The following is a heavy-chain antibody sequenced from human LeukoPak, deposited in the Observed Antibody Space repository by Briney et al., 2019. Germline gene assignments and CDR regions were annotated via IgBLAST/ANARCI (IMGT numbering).Heavy chain of an antibody. CDR2: ISGSDGST. CDR3: AKDLFAYYDILTGYYTRTYAFDI. V-gene: IGHV3-23*01. Sequence: GGSLRLSCAASGFTFSSSAMSWVRLAPGKGLEWVSGISGSDGSTYYADSVKGRFTISRDNSKNTLYLQMNSLRAEDTAVYYCAKDLFAYYDILTGYYTRTYAFDIWGQGTMVTVSS. J-gene: IGHJ3*02. CDR1: GFTFSSSA. D-gene: IGHD3-9*01.